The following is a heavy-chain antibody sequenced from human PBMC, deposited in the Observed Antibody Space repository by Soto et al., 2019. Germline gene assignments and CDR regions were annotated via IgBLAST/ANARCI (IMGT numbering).Heavy chain of an antibody. J-gene: IGHJ2*01. V-gene: IGHV1-69*06. D-gene: IGHD3-22*01. CDR1: GGTFSSYA. CDR3: ARASLGAMIGVHWYFDL. Sequence: QVQLVQSGAEVKKPGSSVKVSCKASGGTFSSYAISWVRQAPGQGLEWMGGIIPIFGTANYAQEFQGRVTITADKSTSTAYMELSSLRSEDTAVYYCARASLGAMIGVHWYFDLWGRGTLVTVSS. CDR2: IIPIFGTA.